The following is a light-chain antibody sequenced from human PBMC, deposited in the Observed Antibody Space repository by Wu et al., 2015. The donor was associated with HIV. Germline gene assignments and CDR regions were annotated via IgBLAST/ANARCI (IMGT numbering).Light chain of an antibody. Sequence: AIRMTQSPSSLSASTGDRVTITCRASQVINTNLAWFQQKPGKAPRLLISGASTLQRGVPSRFNGSGSGTEFTLSITCLQSEDFATYYCQQYYTHPHFGPGTKVDRK. CDR2: GAS. V-gene: IGKV1-8*01. CDR1: QVINTN. CDR3: QQYYTHPH. J-gene: IGKJ3*01.